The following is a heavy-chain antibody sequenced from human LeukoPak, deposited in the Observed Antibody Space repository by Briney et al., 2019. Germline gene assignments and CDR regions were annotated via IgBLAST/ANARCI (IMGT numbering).Heavy chain of an antibody. D-gene: IGHD6-13*01. CDR2: IYYSGST. Sequence: SETLSLTCTVSGGSISSHYWSWIRQPPGKGLEWIGYIYYSGSTNYNPSLKSRVTISVDTSKNQFSLKLSSVTAADTAVYYCATLSSRYGYFDYWGQGTLVTVSS. CDR3: ATLSSRYGYFDY. CDR1: GGSISSHY. J-gene: IGHJ4*02. V-gene: IGHV4-59*11.